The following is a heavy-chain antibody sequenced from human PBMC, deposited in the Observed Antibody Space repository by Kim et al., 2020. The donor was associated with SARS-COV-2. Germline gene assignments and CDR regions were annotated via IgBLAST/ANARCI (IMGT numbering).Heavy chain of an antibody. Sequence: SETLSLTCTVSGGSVSSAGYYWTWIRQHPIKGLEWIAYIYSSGSSYNNPSLRSRLTISIDTSKDQFSLKLRSVTAADTAVYYCARQPTAAGTDLWGQGTLVT. CDR2: IYSSGSS. V-gene: IGHV4-31*03. J-gene: IGHJ1*01. CDR1: GGSVSSAGYY. D-gene: IGHD6-13*01. CDR3: ARQPTAAGTDL.